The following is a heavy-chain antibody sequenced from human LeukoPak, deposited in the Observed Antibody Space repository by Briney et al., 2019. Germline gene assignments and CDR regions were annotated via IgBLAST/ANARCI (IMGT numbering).Heavy chain of an antibody. V-gene: IGHV1-2*02. CDR2: INPNSGGT. Sequence: GASVKVSCKASGYTFTDYYIHWVRQAPGQGLEWMGWINPNSGGTNYAQKFQGRVTMTRDTSISTAYMESSRLRSDDTAVYHCARGVRGVIDYWGQGTLVTVSS. J-gene: IGHJ4*02. D-gene: IGHD3-10*01. CDR3: ARGVRGVIDY. CDR1: GYTFTDYY.